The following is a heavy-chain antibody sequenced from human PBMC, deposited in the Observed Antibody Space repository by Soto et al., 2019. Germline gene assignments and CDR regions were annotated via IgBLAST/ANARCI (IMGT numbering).Heavy chain of an antibody. CDR1: GGSISSGCYY. CDR2: IYYSGST. Sequence: SETLSLTCTVSGGSISSGCYYWSWIRQHPGKGLEWIGYIYYSGSTNYNPSLKSRVTISVDTSKNQFSLKLSSVTAADTAVYYCARDLGYSYASGYYYGMDVWGQGTTVTVSS. J-gene: IGHJ6*02. V-gene: IGHV4-61*01. CDR3: ARDLGYSYASGYYYGMDV. D-gene: IGHD5-18*01.